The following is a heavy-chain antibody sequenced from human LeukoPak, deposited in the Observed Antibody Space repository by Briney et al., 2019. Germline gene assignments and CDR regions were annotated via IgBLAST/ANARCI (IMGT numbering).Heavy chain of an antibody. CDR2: IWYDGSNE. V-gene: IGHV3-33*01. J-gene: IGHJ4*02. Sequence: GGSLRLSCAASGFTFSNYGMHWVRQAPGKGLQWVAVIWYDGSNEYYTGSVKGRFTISRDNAHNTLHLQMNSLRAEDTAVYYCARGSQSTWGFFAYWGQGTRVTVSS. CDR1: GFTFSNYG. D-gene: IGHD1-1*01. CDR3: ARGSQSTWGFFAY.